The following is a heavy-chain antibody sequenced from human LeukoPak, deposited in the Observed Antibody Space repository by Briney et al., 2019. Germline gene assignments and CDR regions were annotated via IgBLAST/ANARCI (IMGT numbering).Heavy chain of an antibody. J-gene: IGHJ4*02. D-gene: IGHD6-19*01. Sequence: GGSLRLSCAASGFTFSSYSMNWVRQAPGKGLEWVSSISSSSSYIYYADSVKGRFTISRDNAKNSLYLQMNSLRAEDAAVYYCARDAYSAVADTIDYWGQGTLVTVSS. V-gene: IGHV3-21*01. CDR3: ARDAYSAVADTIDY. CDR2: ISSSSSYI. CDR1: GFTFSSYS.